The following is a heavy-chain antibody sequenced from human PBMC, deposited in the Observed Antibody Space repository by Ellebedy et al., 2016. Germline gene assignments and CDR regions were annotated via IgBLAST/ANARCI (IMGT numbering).Heavy chain of an antibody. V-gene: IGHV3-23*01. D-gene: IGHD6-19*01. CDR3: AKCRHINGCLLDY. Sequence: GESLKISCAASGFTFSTSAMSWVRQAPGKGLEWVSAITGSGDRTNYADSVKGRFTISRDSSKNTLYLDMDSLRAEDTAIYYCAKCRHINGCLLDYWGQGTLVTVSS. J-gene: IGHJ4*02. CDR1: GFTFSTSA. CDR2: ITGSGDRT.